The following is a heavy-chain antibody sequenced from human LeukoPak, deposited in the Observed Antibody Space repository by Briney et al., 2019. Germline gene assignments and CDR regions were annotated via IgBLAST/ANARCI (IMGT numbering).Heavy chain of an antibody. CDR1: GFTFDDYG. CDR3: AKGAYSSSELAY. V-gene: IGHV3-20*04. CDR2: INWNGGST. Sequence: PGGSLRLSCAASGFTFDDYGMSWVRQAPGKGLEWVSGINWNGGSTGYADSVKGRFTISRDNSKNTLYVQMNSLRAEDTAVYYCAKGAYSSSELAYWGQGTLVTVSS. D-gene: IGHD6-6*01. J-gene: IGHJ4*02.